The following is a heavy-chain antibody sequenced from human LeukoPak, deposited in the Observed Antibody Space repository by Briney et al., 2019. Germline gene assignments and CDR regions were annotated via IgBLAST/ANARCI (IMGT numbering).Heavy chain of an antibody. CDR2: IKEDGSEK. CDR1: GFTFSSYW. Sequence: GGSLRLSCAASGFTFSSYWMSWVRQAPGKGLEWVANIKEDGSEKYYVDSVKGRFTISRDNAKNSLYLQMNSLRAEDTAMYYCARDQGGRRHWLTAGARSDYFDYWGQGPLVTVSS. V-gene: IGHV3-7*03. CDR3: ARDQGGRRHWLTAGARSDYFDY. D-gene: IGHD3-9*01. J-gene: IGHJ4*02.